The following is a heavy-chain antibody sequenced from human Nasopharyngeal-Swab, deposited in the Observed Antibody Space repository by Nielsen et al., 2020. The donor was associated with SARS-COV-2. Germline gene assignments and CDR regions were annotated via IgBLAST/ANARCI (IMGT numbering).Heavy chain of an antibody. CDR2: ISGSGGST. CDR1: GFTFSSYA. Sequence: GESLKISCAASGFTFSSYAMGWVRQAPGKGLEWVSAISGSGGSTYYADSVKGRFTISRDNSKNTLYLQMNSLRAEDTAIYYCAKDYCSSTSCYPAFDIWGQGTMVTVSS. D-gene: IGHD2-2*01. V-gene: IGHV3-23*01. CDR3: AKDYCSSTSCYPAFDI. J-gene: IGHJ3*02.